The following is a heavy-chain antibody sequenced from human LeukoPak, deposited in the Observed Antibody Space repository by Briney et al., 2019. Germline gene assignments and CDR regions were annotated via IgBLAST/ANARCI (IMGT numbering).Heavy chain of an antibody. CDR3: ARHLFDIVVVPSAIDSFDI. V-gene: IGHV3-21*01. D-gene: IGHD2-2*02. CDR1: GFTFSGHA. J-gene: IGHJ3*02. CDR2: ISSGSRCI. Sequence: GGSLRLSCAASGFTFSGHAMTWVRQALGKGLQWVSSISSGSRCISYAESLKGRFTISRDNAKNSLFLQMNSLGAEDTALYFCARHLFDIVVVPSAIDSFDIWGQGTMVTVSS.